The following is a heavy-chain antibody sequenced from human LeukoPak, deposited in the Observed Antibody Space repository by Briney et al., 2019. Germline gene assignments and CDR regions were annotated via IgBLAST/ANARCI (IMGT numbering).Heavy chain of an antibody. CDR3: ALPNKNYYDSSGYSAYFDY. Sequence: PGGSLRLSCAASGFTFSSYAMSWVRQAPGKGLEWVSAISGSGGSTYYADSVKGRFTISRDNSKKTLCLQMNSLRAEDTAVYYCALPNKNYYDSSGYSAYFDYWGQGTLVTVSS. CDR1: GFTFSSYA. V-gene: IGHV3-23*01. D-gene: IGHD3-22*01. J-gene: IGHJ4*02. CDR2: ISGSGGST.